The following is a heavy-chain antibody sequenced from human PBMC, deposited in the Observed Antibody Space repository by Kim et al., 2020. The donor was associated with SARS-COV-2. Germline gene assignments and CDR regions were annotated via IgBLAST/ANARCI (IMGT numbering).Heavy chain of an antibody. CDR2: IDLSDSYT. CDR1: AYSFTTYW. CDR3: ARPSGSFIGY. J-gene: IGHJ4*02. D-gene: IGHD1-26*01. V-gene: IGHV5-10-1*01. Sequence: GESLKISCRGSAYSFTTYWISWVRQMPGKGLEWMGKIDLSDSYTTYSPSFQGHVTISVDKSISTAYLQWSSLKASDSAMYYCARPSGSFIGYWGQGTLVTVSS.